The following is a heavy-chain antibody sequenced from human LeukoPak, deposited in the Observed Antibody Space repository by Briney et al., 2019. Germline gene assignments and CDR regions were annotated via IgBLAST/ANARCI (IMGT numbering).Heavy chain of an antibody. CDR2: IYHSGST. CDR1: GYSISSGYY. Sequence: SETLSLTCTVSGYSISSGYYWGWIRQPPGKGLEWIGSIYHSGSTYYNPSLKSRVTISVDTSKNQFSLKLSSVTAADTAVYYCAKKILGISYCFDYWGQGTLVTVSS. D-gene: IGHD3-10*01. CDR3: AKKILGISYCFDY. V-gene: IGHV4-38-2*02. J-gene: IGHJ4*02.